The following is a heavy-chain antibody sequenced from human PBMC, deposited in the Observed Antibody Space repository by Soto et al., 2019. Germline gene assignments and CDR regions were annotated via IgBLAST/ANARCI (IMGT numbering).Heavy chain of an antibody. Sequence: GGSLRLSCAASGFTFSSYWMHWVRQAPGKGLVWVSRINSDGSSTSYADSVKGRFTISRDNAKNTLYLQMNSLRAEDTAVYYCARGSRVHVDIVARLMIRDYYGMDVWGQWTTLTVSS. CDR2: INSDGSST. J-gene: IGHJ6*02. V-gene: IGHV3-74*01. CDR3: ARGSRVHVDIVARLMIRDYYGMDV. CDR1: GFTFSSYW. D-gene: IGHD5-12*01.